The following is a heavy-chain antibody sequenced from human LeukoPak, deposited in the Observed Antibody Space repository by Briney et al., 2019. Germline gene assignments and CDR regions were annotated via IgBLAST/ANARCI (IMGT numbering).Heavy chain of an antibody. D-gene: IGHD3-22*01. Sequence: SETLSLTCTLSGASVNGYYWDWIRQSPGKGLEWLACISDTGTTYYNPSLRSRLTISLDTSKNQFSLKLKSVTAADSAMYYCTKGYYEPFDSWGQGILVAVSS. J-gene: IGHJ4*02. CDR3: TKGYYEPFDS. CDR2: ISDTGTT. CDR1: GASVNGYY. V-gene: IGHV4-59*02.